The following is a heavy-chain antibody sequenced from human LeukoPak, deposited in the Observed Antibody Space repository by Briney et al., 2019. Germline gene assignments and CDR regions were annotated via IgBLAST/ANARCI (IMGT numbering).Heavy chain of an antibody. Sequence: PGGSLRLSCAASGFTFSSYEMNWVRQAPGKGLEWVSYISSSGSTIYYADSVKGRFTISRDNAKNSLYLQMNSLRAEDTAVYYCAKDGLTGSYNWFDPWGQGTLVTVSS. CDR1: GFTFSSYE. V-gene: IGHV3-48*03. D-gene: IGHD3-9*01. CDR2: ISSSGSTI. CDR3: AKDGLTGSYNWFDP. J-gene: IGHJ5*02.